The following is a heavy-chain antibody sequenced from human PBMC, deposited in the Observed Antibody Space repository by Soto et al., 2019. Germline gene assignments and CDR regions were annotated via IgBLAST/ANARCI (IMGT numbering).Heavy chain of an antibody. D-gene: IGHD3-10*01. CDR2: ISGSGGST. Sequence: GGSLRLSCAASGFTFSSYAMSWVRQAPGKGLEWVSAISGSGGSTYYADSVKGRFTISRDNSKNTLYLQMNSLRAEDTAVYYCRKDRLPWFVEPAHFDYSGHGTLLTVSS. CDR1: GFTFSSYA. J-gene: IGHJ4*03. V-gene: IGHV3-23*01. CDR3: RKDRLPWFVEPAHFDY.